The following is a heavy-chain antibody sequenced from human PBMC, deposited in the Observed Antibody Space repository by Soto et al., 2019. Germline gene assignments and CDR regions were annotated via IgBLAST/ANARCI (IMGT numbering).Heavy chain of an antibody. CDR1: GFMFSAYW. CDR3: ARDFYGGYTYGPGDY. CDR2: IHGDGGKI. D-gene: IGHD5-18*01. J-gene: IGHJ4*02. V-gene: IGHV3-7*01. Sequence: EVQLVESGGGLVQPGGSLRLSCAASGFMFSAYWMSWVRQAPGKGLEWVANIHGDGGKIYYVDSVKGRFTISRDNAKRSLYLQIDRLRAEDTAVYYCARDFYGGYTYGPGDYWGQGALVDVSS.